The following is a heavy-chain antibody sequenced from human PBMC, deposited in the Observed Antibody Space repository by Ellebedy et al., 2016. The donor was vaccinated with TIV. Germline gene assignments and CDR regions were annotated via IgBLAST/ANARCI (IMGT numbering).Heavy chain of an antibody. Sequence: SVKVSCXASGGTFSSYAISWVRQAPGQGLEWMGGIIPIFGTANYAQKFQGRVTMTRNTSISTAYMELSSLRSEDTAVYYCARDPEGDYWGQGTLVTVSS. V-gene: IGHV1-69*05. CDR1: GGTFSSYA. CDR2: IIPIFGTA. CDR3: ARDPEGDY. J-gene: IGHJ4*02.